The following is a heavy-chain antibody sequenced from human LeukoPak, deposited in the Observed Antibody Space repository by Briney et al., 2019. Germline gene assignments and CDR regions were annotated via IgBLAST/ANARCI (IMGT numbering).Heavy chain of an antibody. D-gene: IGHD6-19*01. CDR1: GYTFTSYY. CDR2: INPSGGST. J-gene: IGHJ4*02. CDR3: ARASGIAVAGTLLRY. Sequence: ASVKVSCKASGYTFTSYYMHWVRQAPGQGLEWMGIINPSGGSTSYAQKFQGRVTMTRDTSTSTVYMELSSLRPEDTAVYYCARASGIAVAGTLLRYWGQGTLVTVSS. V-gene: IGHV1-46*01.